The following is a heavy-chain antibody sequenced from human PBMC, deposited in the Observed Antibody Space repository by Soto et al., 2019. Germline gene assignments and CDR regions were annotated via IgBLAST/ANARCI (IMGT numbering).Heavy chain of an antibody. Sequence: QLQLQESGPGLVKPSETLSLTCTVSGGSISSSSYYWGWIRQPPGKGLEWIGSIYYSGSTYYNPSLKSRVNISVDTSKTQFPLKLSSVTAADSAVYYCAGRYNWVPGGKGQFDYWGQGTLGIVSS. CDR3: AGRYNWVPGGKGQFDY. CDR2: IYYSGST. D-gene: IGHD1-20*01. V-gene: IGHV4-39*01. CDR1: GGSISSSSYY. J-gene: IGHJ4*02.